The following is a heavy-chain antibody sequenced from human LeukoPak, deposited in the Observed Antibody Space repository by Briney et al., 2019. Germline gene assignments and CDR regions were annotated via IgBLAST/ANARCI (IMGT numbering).Heavy chain of an antibody. Sequence: GGSLRLSCAASGFTFSSFSMNWVRQAPGKGLEWVSSISSSSSYIYYADSVKGRFTISRDNAKNSLYLQMNSLRAEDTAVYYCARDLTTVTDYYGMDVWGQGTTVTVSS. V-gene: IGHV3-21*01. CDR2: ISSSSSYI. CDR3: ARDLTTVTDYYGMDV. J-gene: IGHJ6*02. D-gene: IGHD4-17*01. CDR1: GFTFSSFS.